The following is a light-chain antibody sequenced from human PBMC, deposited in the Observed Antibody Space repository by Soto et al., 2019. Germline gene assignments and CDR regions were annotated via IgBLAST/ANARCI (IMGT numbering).Light chain of an antibody. V-gene: IGLV2-23*01. CDR2: EDS. CDR3: SSYANRNLV. Sequence: QSALTQPASVSGSPGQSITISCTGTSSHVGSYSLVSWYQQHPGKAPKLIIFEDSKRFSGVSNRFSGSKSGNTASLTVSGLQAEDEADYCCSSYANRNLVFGGGTKLTVL. CDR1: SSHVGSYSL. J-gene: IGLJ2*01.